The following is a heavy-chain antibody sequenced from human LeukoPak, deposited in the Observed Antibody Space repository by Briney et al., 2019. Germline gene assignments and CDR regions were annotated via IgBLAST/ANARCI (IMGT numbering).Heavy chain of an antibody. CDR1: GFGFGSYN. V-gene: IGHV3-30*02. J-gene: IGHJ4*02. D-gene: IGHD1-1*01. CDR2: IRYDGSDK. CDR3: AKDTPTTGYHLDS. Sequence: GGSLRLSCAASGFGFGSYNMYWVRQAPGKGLEWVAFIRYDGSDKSYADSVKGRFTISRDNSENTLYLQINSLRVEDTAVYYCAKDTPTTGYHLDSWGQGTLVTVSS.